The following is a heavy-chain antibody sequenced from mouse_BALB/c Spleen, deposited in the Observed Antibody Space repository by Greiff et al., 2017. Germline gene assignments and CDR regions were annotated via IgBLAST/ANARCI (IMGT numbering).Heavy chain of an antibody. CDR1: GFTFSSDA. Sequence: EVKLMESGGGLVKPGGSLKLSCAASGFTFSSDAMSWVRQTPEKRLEWVATISSGGSYTYYPDSVKGRFTISRDNAKNTLYLQMSSLRSEDTAMYYCARHEVTGTRYFDVGGAGTTVTVSS. CDR3: ARHEVTGTRYFDV. J-gene: IGHJ1*01. V-gene: IGHV5-9-3*01. D-gene: IGHD4-1*01. CDR2: ISSGGSYT.